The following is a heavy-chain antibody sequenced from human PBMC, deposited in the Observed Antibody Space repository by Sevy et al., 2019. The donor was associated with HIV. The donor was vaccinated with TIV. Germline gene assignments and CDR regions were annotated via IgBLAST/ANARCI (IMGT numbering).Heavy chain of an antibody. CDR2: INPRAGST. V-gene: IGHV1-46*03. J-gene: IGHJ5*02. CDR3: TRGDCGGDCSPHWFYP. CDR1: GYTFTNYH. D-gene: IGHD2-21*01. Sequence: ASVKVSCKASGYTFTNYHMHWVRQAPGQGLEWMGIINPRAGSTRYAQKFQGRVTMTRDTSTSTVYMELSSLRSEDTAVYFCTRGDCGGDCSPHWFYPWGQGSLVTVSS.